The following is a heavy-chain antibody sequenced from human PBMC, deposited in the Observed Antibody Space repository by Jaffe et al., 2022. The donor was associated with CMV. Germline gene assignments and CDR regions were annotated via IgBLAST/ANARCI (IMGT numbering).Heavy chain of an antibody. CDR1: EYRFTSHS. V-gene: IGHV5-51*01. J-gene: IGHJ6*04. Sequence: EVRLVQSGAELKKPGESLKISCQGSEYRFTSHSIAWVRQMPGKGLDWMGIISPSDSDTRYNPSFQGLVTISADKSISTAYLQWNSLTVSDTATYYCARLVETRGPNFGNLQYSSYRMDVWGEGTTVTVSS. D-gene: IGHD2-15*01. CDR3: ARLVETRGPNFGNLQYSSYRMDV. CDR2: ISPSDSDT.